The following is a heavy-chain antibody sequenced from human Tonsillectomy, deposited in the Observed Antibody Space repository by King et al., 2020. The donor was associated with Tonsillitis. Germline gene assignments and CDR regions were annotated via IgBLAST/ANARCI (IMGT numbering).Heavy chain of an antibody. CDR3: ARGFNDYVWGTYRPFDY. J-gene: IGHJ4*02. CDR1: GGSFSGYS. V-gene: IGHV4-34*01. CDR2: INHSGST. Sequence: QVQLQQWGAGLLKPSETLSLTCGVYGGSFSGYSWTWIRQPPGKGLEWVGEINHSGSTHYNPSLISRVTISVDTSKSQFSLKLSSVTAADTAVYYCARGFNDYVWGTYRPFDYWGQGALVTVSS. D-gene: IGHD3-16*02.